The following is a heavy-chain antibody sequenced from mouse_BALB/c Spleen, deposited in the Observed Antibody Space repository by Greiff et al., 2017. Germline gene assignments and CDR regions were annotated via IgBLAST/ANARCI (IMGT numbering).Heavy chain of an antibody. V-gene: IGHV14-4*02. CDR2: IDPENGDT. Sequence: EVQLQQSGPELVKPGASVKMSCKASGYTFTSYVMHWVKQKPGQGLEWIGWIDPENGDTEYAPKFQGKATMTADTSSNTAYLQLSSLTSEDTAVYYCNEGSHAMDYWGQGTSVTVSS. J-gene: IGHJ4*01. CDR3: NEGSHAMDY. CDR1: GYTFTSYV.